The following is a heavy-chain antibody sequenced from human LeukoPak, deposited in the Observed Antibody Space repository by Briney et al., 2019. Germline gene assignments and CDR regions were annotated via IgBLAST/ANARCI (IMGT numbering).Heavy chain of an antibody. V-gene: IGHV1-69*01. D-gene: IGHD2-15*01. J-gene: IGHJ4*02. CDR3: ARAPSGEVAANDY. Sequence: SVKASCKASGGTFSSYAISWVRQATGQGLEWMGGIIPIFGTANYAQKFQGRVTITADESTSTAYMELSSLRSEDTAVYYCARAPSGEVAANDYWGQGTLVTVSS. CDR1: GGTFSSYA. CDR2: IIPIFGTA.